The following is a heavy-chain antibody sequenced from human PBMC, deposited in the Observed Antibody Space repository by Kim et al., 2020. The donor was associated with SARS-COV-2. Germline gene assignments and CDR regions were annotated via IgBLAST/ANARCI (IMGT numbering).Heavy chain of an antibody. CDR3: ARVGGPWYYYGMDV. Sequence: GGSLRLSCAASGFTFSSYDMHWVRQATGKGLEWVSAIGTAGDTYYPGSVKGRFTISRENAKNSLYLQMNSLRAGDTAVYYCARVGGPWYYYGMDVWGQGTTVTVSS. J-gene: IGHJ6*02. CDR1: GFTFSSYD. CDR2: IGTAGDT. V-gene: IGHV3-13*04. D-gene: IGHD3-10*01.